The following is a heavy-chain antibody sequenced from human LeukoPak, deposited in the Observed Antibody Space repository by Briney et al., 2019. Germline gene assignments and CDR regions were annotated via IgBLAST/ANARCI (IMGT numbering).Heavy chain of an antibody. Sequence: GESLKISCKGSGYSFTSYWIGWVRQMPGKGLEWMGIIYPGDSDTRYSPSFQGQVTISADKSISTAYLQWSSLKASDTAMYYCARPLLWFGELLSEADAFDIWGQGTMVTVSS. V-gene: IGHV5-51*01. CDR1: GYSFTSYW. CDR2: IYPGDSDT. D-gene: IGHD3-10*01. CDR3: ARPLLWFGELLSEADAFDI. J-gene: IGHJ3*02.